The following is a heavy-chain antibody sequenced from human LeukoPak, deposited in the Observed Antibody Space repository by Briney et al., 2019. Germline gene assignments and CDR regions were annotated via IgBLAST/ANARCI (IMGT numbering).Heavy chain of an antibody. V-gene: IGHV4-4*02. J-gene: IGHJ3*02. CDR1: GGSISSNNW. Sequence: PSGTLSLTCAISGGSISSNNWWSWVRQPPGKGLEWIGEIFHSGSSNCNPSLKSRVTISVDKSKNQLSLKLNSVTAADTAVYYCARHDAFAFDIWGQGTMVTVSS. CDR3: ARHDAFAFDI. CDR2: IFHSGSS.